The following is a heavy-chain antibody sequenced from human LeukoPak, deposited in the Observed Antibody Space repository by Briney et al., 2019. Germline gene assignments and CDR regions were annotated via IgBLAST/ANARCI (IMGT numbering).Heavy chain of an antibody. J-gene: IGHJ4*02. CDR1: GYTFTSYY. CDR3: ARDAEIPRVSGWFLNFIDY. V-gene: IGHV1-46*01. CDR2: INPSGGST. D-gene: IGHD6-19*01. Sequence: ASVKVSCKASGYTFTSYYMHWVRQAPGQGLEWMGIINPSGGSTSYAQKFQGRVTMTRGTSTSTVYMELSSLRSEDTAVYYCARDAEIPRVSGWFLNFIDYWGQGTLVTVSS.